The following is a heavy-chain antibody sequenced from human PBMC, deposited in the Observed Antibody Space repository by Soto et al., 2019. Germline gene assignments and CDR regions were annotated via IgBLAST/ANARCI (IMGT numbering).Heavy chain of an antibody. D-gene: IGHD3-10*01. CDR3: ARAQGSGFLVS. CDR2: IYHSGST. CDR1: GGSISSSNW. V-gene: IGHV4-4*02. J-gene: IGHJ4*02. Sequence: SETLSLTCAVSGGSISSSNWWSWVRQPPGKGLEWIGKIYHSGSTNYNPSLKSRVTISVDNSKNQFSLKLSSVTAADTAVYYCARAQGSGFLVSWGQGTLVTVS.